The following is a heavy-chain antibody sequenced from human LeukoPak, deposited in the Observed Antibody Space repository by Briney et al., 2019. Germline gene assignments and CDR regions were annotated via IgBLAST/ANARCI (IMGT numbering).Heavy chain of an antibody. V-gene: IGHV3-30*18. J-gene: IGHJ4*02. Sequence: GRSLRLSCAASGSTFSNYDMHWVRQAPGKGLEWVAVISYDGTNKYYADSVKGRFTISRDNSKSTLYLQMNGLRAEDTAVYYCAKENDFVYWGQGTLVTVSS. CDR1: GSTFSNYD. D-gene: IGHD3-3*01. CDR2: ISYDGTNK. CDR3: AKENDFVY.